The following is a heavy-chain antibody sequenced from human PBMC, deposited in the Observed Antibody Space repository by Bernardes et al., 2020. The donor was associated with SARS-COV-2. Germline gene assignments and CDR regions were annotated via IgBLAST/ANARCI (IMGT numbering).Heavy chain of an antibody. CDR3: AKERRYNSAWYPIQFDY. J-gene: IGHJ4*02. D-gene: IGHD6-19*01. V-gene: IGHV3-23*01. Sequence: GRSLRLSCAASGFIFSSYAMTWVRQAPGKGLEWVSAITGSDGTTYYADSVKGRFTISRDNSKNTLYLQMNSLRAEDTAVYYCAKERRYNSAWYPIQFDYWGQGTLVTVSS. CDR1: GFIFSSYA. CDR2: ITGSDGTT.